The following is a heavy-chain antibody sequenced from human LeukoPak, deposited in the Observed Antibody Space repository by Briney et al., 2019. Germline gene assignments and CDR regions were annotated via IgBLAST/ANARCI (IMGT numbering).Heavy chain of an antibody. D-gene: IGHD6-19*01. CDR1: GGTFSSYA. Sequence: SVKVSCKASGGTFSSYAISWVRQAPGQGLEWMGGIIPIFGTANYAQKFQGRVTITTDESTSTAYMELSSLRSEDTAVYYCARHSSGWYVFDYWGQGTLVTVSS. V-gene: IGHV1-69*05. CDR2: IIPIFGTA. J-gene: IGHJ4*02. CDR3: ARHSSGWYVFDY.